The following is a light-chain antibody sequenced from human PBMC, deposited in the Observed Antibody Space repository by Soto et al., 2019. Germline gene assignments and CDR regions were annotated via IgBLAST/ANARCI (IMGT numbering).Light chain of an antibody. CDR2: AAS. CDR1: QSRNDW. J-gene: IGKJ1*01. CDR3: LRYNAFSQT. V-gene: IGKV1-5*01. Sequence: DIQMTKSPSTLSASIGDRVTITCRASQSRNDWLAWYQPKPGKAPKDLIYAASSLQSGVPSRFSGSGSATEFTLTIDSLQPDDVATYYCLRYNAFSQTFGQGTKVEI.